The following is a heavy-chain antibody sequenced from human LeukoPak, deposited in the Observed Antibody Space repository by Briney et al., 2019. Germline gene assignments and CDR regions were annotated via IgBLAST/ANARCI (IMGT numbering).Heavy chain of an antibody. V-gene: IGHV3-48*03. CDR3: AKDGYYDSSGYYYSTYYFDY. CDR1: GFTFSSYE. J-gene: IGHJ4*02. CDR2: ISSSGSTI. Sequence: PGGSLRLSCAASGFTFSSYEMNLVRQAPGKGLEWVSYISSSGSTIYYADSVKGRFTISRDNAKNSLYLQMNSLRAEDTAVYYCAKDGYYDSSGYYYSTYYFDYWGQGTLVTVSS. D-gene: IGHD3-22*01.